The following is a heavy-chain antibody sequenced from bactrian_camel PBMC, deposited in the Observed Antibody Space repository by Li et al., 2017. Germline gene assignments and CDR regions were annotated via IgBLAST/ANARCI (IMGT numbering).Heavy chain of an antibody. CDR1: GYTWGGDC. V-gene: IGHV3S40*01. Sequence: VQLVESGGGSVQTGESLKLSCTASGYTWGGDCIGWFREVPGKEREGVAAVLSDGTWSYNDTVRGRFTLSQDNAKNTVYLQMNSLKPEDTAMYYCAARGPYCYSKLSVRDFTYRGQGTQVTVS. D-gene: IGHD2*01. J-gene: IGHJ4*01. CDR2: VLSDGTWS. CDR3: AARGPYCYSKLSVRDFTY.